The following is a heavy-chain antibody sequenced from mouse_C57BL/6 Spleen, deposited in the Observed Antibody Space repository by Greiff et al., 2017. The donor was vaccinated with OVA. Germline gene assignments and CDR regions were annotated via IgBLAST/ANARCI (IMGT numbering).Heavy chain of an antibody. V-gene: IGHV1-52*01. CDR1: GYTFTSYW. D-gene: IGHD3-2*02. CDR2: IDPSDSET. Sequence: QVQLQQPGAELVRPGSSVKLSCKASGYTFTSYWMHWVKQRPIQGLEWIGNIDPSDSETHYNQKFKDKATLTVDKSSSTAYMQLSSLTSEDSAVYYCARTAQAWDFDYWGQGTTLTDSS. CDR3: ARTAQAWDFDY. J-gene: IGHJ2*01.